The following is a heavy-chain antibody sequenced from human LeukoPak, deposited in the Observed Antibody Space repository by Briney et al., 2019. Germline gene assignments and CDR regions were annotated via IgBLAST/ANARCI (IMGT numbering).Heavy chain of an antibody. CDR1: GGSISSSNW. Sequence: SETLSLTCAVSGGSISSSNWWSWVRPPPGKGLEWIGEIYHSGSTNYNPSLKSRVTISVNTSKNQFSLKLSSVTAADTAVYYCARSKYGGPDYWGQGTLVTVSS. CDR3: ARSKYGGPDY. V-gene: IGHV4-4*02. J-gene: IGHJ4*02. D-gene: IGHD3-10*02. CDR2: IYHSGST.